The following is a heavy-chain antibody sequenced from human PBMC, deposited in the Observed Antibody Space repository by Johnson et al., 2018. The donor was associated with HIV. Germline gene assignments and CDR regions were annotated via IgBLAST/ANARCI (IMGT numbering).Heavy chain of an antibody. J-gene: IGHJ3*02. Sequence: VQLVESGGGLVQPGGSLRLSCAASGFTFINYWMHWVRQAPGKGLVWVSRMNGDGKSTTYADSVKGRFTISRDNAKNTMYLQMNSLRAEDTAVYYCAREQELIGERDFDIWGQGTMVTVSS. D-gene: IGHD6-13*01. CDR2: MNGDGKST. CDR1: GFTFINYW. V-gene: IGHV3-74*01. CDR3: AREQELIGERDFDI.